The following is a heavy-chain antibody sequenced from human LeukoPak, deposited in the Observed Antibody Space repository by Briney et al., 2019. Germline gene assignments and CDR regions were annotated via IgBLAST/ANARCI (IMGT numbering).Heavy chain of an antibody. D-gene: IGHD3-10*01. V-gene: IGHV1-2*02. CDR3: ARDSLLWFGELLFDY. J-gene: IGHJ4*02. CDR1: GYTFTGYY. CDR2: INPNSGGT. Sequence: ASVKVSCKASGYTFTGYYMHWVRPAPGQGLEGMGWINPNSGGTNYAQKFQGRVTMTRDTSISTAYMELSRLRSDDTAVYYCARDSLLWFGELLFDYWGQGTLVTVSS.